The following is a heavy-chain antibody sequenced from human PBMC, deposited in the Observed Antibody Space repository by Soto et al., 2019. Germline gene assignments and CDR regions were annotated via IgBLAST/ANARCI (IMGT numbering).Heavy chain of an antibody. V-gene: IGHV4-31*03. Sequence: QVQLQESGPGLVKPSQTLSLTCTVSGGSISSGGYYWSWIRQHPGKGLEWIGYIYYSGSTYYNPSLTSRVTISVDTSKNQFSLKLSSVTAADTAVYYCARYSYGLNYFDYWGQGTLVTVSS. CDR3: ARYSYGLNYFDY. D-gene: IGHD5-18*01. CDR2: IYYSGST. J-gene: IGHJ4*02. CDR1: GGSISSGGYY.